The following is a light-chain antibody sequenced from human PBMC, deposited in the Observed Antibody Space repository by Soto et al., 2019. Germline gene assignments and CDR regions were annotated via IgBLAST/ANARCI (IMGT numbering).Light chain of an antibody. V-gene: IGLV2-14*01. Sequence: QSALTQPASVSGSPGQSITISCTGTSSDVGCYNYVSWYQQYPGKAPKLMIYEVSNRPSGVSNRFSGSKSGNTASLTISGLQAEDEADYYCSSFTSTHTGVFGGGTKLTVL. J-gene: IGLJ3*02. CDR1: SSDVGCYNY. CDR3: SSFTSTHTGV. CDR2: EVS.